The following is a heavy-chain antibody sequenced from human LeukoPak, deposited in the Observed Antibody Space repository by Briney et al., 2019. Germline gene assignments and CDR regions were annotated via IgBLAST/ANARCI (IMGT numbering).Heavy chain of an antibody. Sequence: ASVKVSCKASGYTFTGYYMHWVRQAPGQGLEWMGWINPNSGGTNYAQKFQGRVTMTTDTSTSTAYMELRSLRSDDTALFYCVRDLGVDTSMIFFDYWGQGTLVTVSS. CDR1: GYTFTGYY. V-gene: IGHV1-2*02. J-gene: IGHJ4*02. CDR3: VRDLGVDTSMIFFDY. CDR2: INPNSGGT. D-gene: IGHD3/OR15-3a*01.